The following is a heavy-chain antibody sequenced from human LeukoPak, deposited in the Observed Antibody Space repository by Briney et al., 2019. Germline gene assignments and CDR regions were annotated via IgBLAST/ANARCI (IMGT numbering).Heavy chain of an antibody. CDR2: ISRSSAYI. CDR3: AKEGYYYGSGSYYMSVSYYFDY. Sequence: GGSLRLSCAPSGLTLSSYCTHWARQAPGKGLEWVTYISRSSAYIYYADSVKGRFTISRDNAKNSLYLQMNSLRAEDTAVYYCAKEGYYYGSGSYYMSVSYYFDYWGQGTLVTVSS. CDR1: GLTLSSYC. J-gene: IGHJ4*02. D-gene: IGHD3-10*01. V-gene: IGHV3-21*04.